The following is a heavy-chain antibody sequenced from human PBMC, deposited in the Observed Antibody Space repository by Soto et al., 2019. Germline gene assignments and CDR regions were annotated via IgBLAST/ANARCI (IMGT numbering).Heavy chain of an antibody. CDR1: GYTFTSYD. CDR2: MNPNTGNT. D-gene: IGHD2-8*02. CDR3: ARNTANTGYFEY. Sequence: QVQLVQSGAEVKKPGASVKVSCKASGYTFTSYDINWVRQAPGQGLEWMGWMNPNTGNTGYAQKFQGRFILTRDTAISTAYMELSSLTSEDTAEYYCARNTANTGYFEYWGQGTLVTVSS. J-gene: IGHJ4*02. V-gene: IGHV1-8*01.